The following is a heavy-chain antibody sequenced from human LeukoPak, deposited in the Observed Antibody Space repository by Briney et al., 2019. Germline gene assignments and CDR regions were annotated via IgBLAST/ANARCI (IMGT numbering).Heavy chain of an antibody. Sequence: ASVKVSCKVSGYTFTGYHIHWVRQAPGQGLEWMGRINPYSGDTNYAQKFQGRVTMTRDTSISTAYMELSRLRSDDTAVYYCAGGITGTLDYWGQGTLVTVSS. D-gene: IGHD1-20*01. CDR2: INPYSGDT. V-gene: IGHV1-2*06. CDR3: AGGITGTLDY. CDR1: GYTFTGYH. J-gene: IGHJ4*02.